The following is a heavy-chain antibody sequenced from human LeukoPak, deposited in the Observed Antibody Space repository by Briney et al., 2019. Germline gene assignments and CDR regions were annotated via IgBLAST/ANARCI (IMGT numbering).Heavy chain of an antibody. CDR1: GFTFSSYA. CDR2: ISGSGGST. CDR3: AKDQRWESPHYLDS. D-gene: IGHD1-26*01. J-gene: IGHJ4*02. Sequence: GGSLRLSCAASGFTFSSYAMSWVRQAPGKGLEWVSAISGSGGSTYYADSVRGRFTISRDNSKNTLYVQMNSLRDEDTAVCYCAKDQRWESPHYLDSWGQGTLVTVSS. V-gene: IGHV3-23*01.